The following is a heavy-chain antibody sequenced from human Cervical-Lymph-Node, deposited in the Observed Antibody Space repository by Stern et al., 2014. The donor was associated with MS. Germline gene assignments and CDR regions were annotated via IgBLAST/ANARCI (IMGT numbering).Heavy chain of an antibody. V-gene: IGHV3-30-3*01. J-gene: IGHJ4*02. CDR2: VSNEGSKQ. D-gene: IGHD2-15*01. CDR3: GRDTCRGGGCYFRY. CDR1: GFIFSNYA. Sequence: VQLVESGGGVVQPGRSLRLSCAASGFIFSNYAMHWVRQAPGKGLDWEAFVSNEGSKQFYADSVKGRFPISRDNANNTLYLQMNSLRPEDTAVYYCGRDTCRGGGCYFRYWGQGILITVSS.